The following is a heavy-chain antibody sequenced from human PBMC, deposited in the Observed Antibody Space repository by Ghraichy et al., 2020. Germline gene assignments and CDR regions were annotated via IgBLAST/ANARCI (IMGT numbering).Heavy chain of an antibody. CDR2: IRYDGSNK. J-gene: IGHJ4*02. D-gene: IGHD4-17*01. CDR1: GFTFSNYG. V-gene: IGHV3-30*02. Sequence: GGSLRLSCAASGFTFSNYGMHWVRQAPGKGLEWVAFIRYDGSNKYYADSVKGRFTISRDNSKNTLSLKVNSLRADDTAVYYCAKPASPYGDYGYFDSWGQGTLVTVSS. CDR3: AKPASPYGDYGYFDS.